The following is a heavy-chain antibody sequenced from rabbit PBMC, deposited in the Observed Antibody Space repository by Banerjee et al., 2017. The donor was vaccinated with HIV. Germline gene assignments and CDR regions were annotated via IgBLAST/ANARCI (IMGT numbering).Heavy chain of an antibody. J-gene: IGHJ2*01. Sequence: QEQLEESGGDLVQPEGSLTLTCTASGFSFSSSYYMCWVRQAPGKGLEWIACIYAGSSGGTWYASWAKGRFTISKSSSTTVTLQMTSLTAADTATYFCARWNVGDAGYSDARAFDPWGQGTLVTVS. CDR3: ARWNVGDAGYSDARAFDP. V-gene: IGHV1S45*01. D-gene: IGHD7-1*01. CDR1: GFSFSSSYY. CDR2: IYAGSSGGT.